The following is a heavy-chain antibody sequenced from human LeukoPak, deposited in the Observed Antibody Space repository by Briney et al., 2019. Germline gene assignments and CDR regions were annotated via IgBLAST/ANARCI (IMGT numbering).Heavy chain of an antibody. Sequence: ASVKVSCKASGFTFTSSAVQWVRQARGQRLEWIGWIVVGSGNTNYAQKFQERVTITRDMSTSTAYMELSSLRSEDTALYYCAALQWRPGPYFDYWGQGTLVTVSS. CDR3: AALQWRPGPYFDY. CDR1: GFTFTSSA. V-gene: IGHV1-58*01. CDR2: IVVGSGNT. J-gene: IGHJ4*02. D-gene: IGHD6-19*01.